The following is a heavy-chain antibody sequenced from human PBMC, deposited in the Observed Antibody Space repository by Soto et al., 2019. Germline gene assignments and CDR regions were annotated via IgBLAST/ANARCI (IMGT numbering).Heavy chain of an antibody. CDR3: AREDFWSGYTYSWFDP. Sequence: ASVKVSCKASGYTFTSYGISWVRQAPGQGLEWMGWVSAYNGNTNYAQKLQGRVTMTTDTSTSTAYMELRSLRSDDTAVYYCAREDFWSGYTYSWFDPWGQGTPVTVSS. CDR1: GYTFTSYG. D-gene: IGHD3-3*01. V-gene: IGHV1-18*01. J-gene: IGHJ5*02. CDR2: VSAYNGNT.